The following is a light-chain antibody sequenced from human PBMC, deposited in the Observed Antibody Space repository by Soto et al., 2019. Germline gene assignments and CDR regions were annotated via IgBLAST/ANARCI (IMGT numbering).Light chain of an antibody. V-gene: IGKV3-15*01. CDR2: GAS. J-gene: IGKJ1*01. Sequence: EIVMTRSPATLSVSPGERATLSXRASQSVSSNLAWYQQKPGQAPRXXIYGASTRATGIPARFSGSGSGTEFTLTISSLQSEDFAVYYCQQYNNWPRTFGQGTKVDIK. CDR1: QSVSSN. CDR3: QQYNNWPRT.